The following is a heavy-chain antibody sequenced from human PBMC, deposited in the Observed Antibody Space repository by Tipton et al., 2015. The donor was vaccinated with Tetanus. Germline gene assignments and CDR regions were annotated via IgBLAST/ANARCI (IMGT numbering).Heavy chain of an antibody. CDR3: AQREESLSQKLC. J-gene: IGHJ4*02. V-gene: IGHV3-23*01. Sequence: SLRLSCAASGFTFRTYGMSWVRQAPGKGLEWVSSLSGSEKDPYNKDSVKGRFTVSRDDAKNTLYLQLSSLRVEDTAVYYCAQREESLSQKLCWGQGALVTVSS. D-gene: IGHD1-1*01. CDR1: GFTFRTYG. CDR2: LSGSEKDP.